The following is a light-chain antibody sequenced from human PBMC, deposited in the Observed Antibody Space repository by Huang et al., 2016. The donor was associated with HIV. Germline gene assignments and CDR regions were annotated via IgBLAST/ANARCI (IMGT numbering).Light chain of an antibody. Sequence: IVLTQSPGTLSVSPGERAALSCRASQSIGRSYLVGYQQKPGQAPRLLIDGASSRASGIPDRFSGSGSGRECTITISRLEPEDFAVYFCRQYHSSPVTFAQKTRLGIK. CDR2: GAS. J-gene: IGKJ5*01. V-gene: IGKV3-20*01. CDR1: QSIGRSY. CDR3: RQYHSSPVT.